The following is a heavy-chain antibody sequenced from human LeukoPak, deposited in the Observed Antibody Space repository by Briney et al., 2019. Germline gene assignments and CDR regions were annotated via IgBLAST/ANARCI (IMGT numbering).Heavy chain of an antibody. CDR2: INAGNGNT. Sequence: GASVKVSCKASGYTFTSYAMHWVRQAPGQRLEWMGWINAGNGNTKYSQKFQGRVTITRDTSASTAYMELSSLRSEDTAVYYCAREYYYDSSGCYYLFSYYYYYGMDVWGQGTTVTVSS. CDR1: GYTFTSYA. J-gene: IGHJ6*02. D-gene: IGHD3-22*01. CDR3: AREYYYDSSGCYYLFSYYYYYGMDV. V-gene: IGHV1-3*01.